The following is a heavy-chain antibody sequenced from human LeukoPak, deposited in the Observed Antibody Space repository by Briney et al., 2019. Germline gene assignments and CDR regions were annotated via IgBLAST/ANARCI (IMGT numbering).Heavy chain of an antibody. Sequence: GGSLRLSCAASGFPFSSYWMSWVRQAPGKGLEWVSYISSSSSTIYYADSVKGRFTISRDNAKNSLYLQMNSLRAEDTAVYYCASLSLRWSDYWGQGTLVTVSS. J-gene: IGHJ4*02. CDR1: GFPFSSYW. CDR3: ASLSLRWSDY. CDR2: ISSSSSTI. D-gene: IGHD4-23*01. V-gene: IGHV3-48*04.